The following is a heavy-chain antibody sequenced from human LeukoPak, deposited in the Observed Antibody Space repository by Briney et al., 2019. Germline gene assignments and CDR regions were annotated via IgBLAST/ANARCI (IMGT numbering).Heavy chain of an antibody. D-gene: IGHD3-10*01. CDR3: ARARYYYGSGRQGPFDY. J-gene: IGHJ4*02. CDR2: IYYSGST. Sequence: SETLSLTCTVSGGSVSSGSYYWSWIRQPPGKGLEWIGYIYYSGSTNYNPSLKSRVTISVDTSKTQFSLKLSSVTAADTAVYYCARARYYYGSGRQGPFDYWGQGTLVTVSS. CDR1: GGSVSSGSYY. V-gene: IGHV4-61*01.